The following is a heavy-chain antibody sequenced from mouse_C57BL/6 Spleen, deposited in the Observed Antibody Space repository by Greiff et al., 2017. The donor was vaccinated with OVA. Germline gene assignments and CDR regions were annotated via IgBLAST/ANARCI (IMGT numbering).Heavy chain of an antibody. CDR2: IYPSDSET. D-gene: IGHD2-5*01. CDR1: GYTFTSYW. V-gene: IGHV1-61*01. J-gene: IGHJ4*01. Sequence: VNLQQPGAELVRPGSSVKLSCKASGYTFTSYWMDWVKQRPGQGLEWIGNIYPSDSETHYNQKFKDATLTVDKSSSTAYMQLSSLTSEDSAVYYCARDSNYAMDYWGQGTSVTVSS. CDR3: ARDSNYAMDY.